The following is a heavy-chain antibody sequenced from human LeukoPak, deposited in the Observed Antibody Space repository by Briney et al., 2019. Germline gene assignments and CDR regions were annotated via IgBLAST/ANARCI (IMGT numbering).Heavy chain of an antibody. J-gene: IGHJ4*02. V-gene: IGHV3-11*06. CDR2: ISSSSSYI. CDR1: GFTFSDYY. Sequence: GGSLRLSCAASGFTFSDYYMSWIRQAPGKGLEWVSYISSSSSYINYADSVKGRFTISRDNAKHSLYLQMNSLRAEDTAVYYCARKNYPGIAAAVDYWGQGTLVTVSS. D-gene: IGHD6-13*01. CDR3: ARKNYPGIAAAVDY.